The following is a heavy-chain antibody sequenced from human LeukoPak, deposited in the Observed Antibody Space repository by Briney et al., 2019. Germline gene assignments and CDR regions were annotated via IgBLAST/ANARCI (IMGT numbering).Heavy chain of an antibody. V-gene: IGHV4-4*02. Sequence: SETLSLTCAVSGGSISSSNWWSWVRQPPGKGLEWIGEIYHSGSTNYNPSLKSRVTMSVDTSKNQFSLNLSSLTAADTAVYYCARGAPDIAVVPAVPLDYWGQGTLVTVSS. CDR2: IYHSGST. CDR1: GGSISSSNW. D-gene: IGHD2-2*01. CDR3: ARGAPDIAVVPAVPLDY. J-gene: IGHJ4*02.